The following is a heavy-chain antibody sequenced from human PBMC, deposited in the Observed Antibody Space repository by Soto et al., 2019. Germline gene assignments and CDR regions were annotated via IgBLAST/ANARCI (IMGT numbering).Heavy chain of an antibody. CDR2: ISCCGGTA. D-gene: IGHD6-19*01. Sequence: EVQLLESGGGLVRPGESLRLSCAASGFTFTKFAMSWVRQAPGGGLEWVSGISCCGGTASYADSVKGRFTIARDDSKNTLYLQMNSLRVEDTAEYFCAKADGEQWLLPHLENWGRGTLVTVS. J-gene: IGHJ4*02. CDR3: AKADGEQWLLPHLEN. CDR1: GFTFTKFA. V-gene: IGHV3-23*01.